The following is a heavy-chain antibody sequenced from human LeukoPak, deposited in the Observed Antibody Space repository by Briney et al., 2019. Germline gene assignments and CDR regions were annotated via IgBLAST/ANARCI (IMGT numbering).Heavy chain of an antibody. CDR2: TYYRSKWYD. J-gene: IGHJ6*02. Sequence: SQTLSLTCAISGDSVSSNSAAWIWIRQSPSRGLEWLGRTYYRSKWYDDYAVSVKSRITINPDTSKNQFSLQLNSVTPEDTAVYYCARTRYCSGGSCYHGMDVWGQGTTVTVSS. V-gene: IGHV6-1*01. CDR1: GDSVSSNSAA. CDR3: ARTRYCSGGSCYHGMDV. D-gene: IGHD2-15*01.